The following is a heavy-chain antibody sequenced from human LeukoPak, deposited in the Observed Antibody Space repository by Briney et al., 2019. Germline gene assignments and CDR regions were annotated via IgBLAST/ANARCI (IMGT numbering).Heavy chain of an antibody. CDR3: ARHRIAAAGRGRDYYYYMDV. Sequence: SETLSLTCTVSGGSISSSSYYWGWIRQPPGKGLEWIGSIYYSGSTYYNPSLKSRVTISVDTSKNQFSLKLSSVTAADTAVYYCARHRIAAAGRGRDYYYYMDVWGKGTTVTVSS. CDR2: IYYSGST. CDR1: GGSISSSSYY. J-gene: IGHJ6*03. D-gene: IGHD6-13*01. V-gene: IGHV4-39*01.